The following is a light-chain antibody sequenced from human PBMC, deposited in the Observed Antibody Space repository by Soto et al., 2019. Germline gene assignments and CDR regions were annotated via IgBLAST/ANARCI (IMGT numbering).Light chain of an antibody. V-gene: IGKV2D-29*01. CDR2: EIP. CDR1: QSLLHTDGKTY. Sequence: DIVMTQTPLSLSVTPGQPASVSCKSSQSLLHTDGKTYLFCNRRKPAQPPQLLIYEIPNGFSGVPDRFSGSGSGTDFTLKISRVEAEDVGVYYCMQSVELPITFGGGTKVEIK. CDR3: MQSVELPIT. J-gene: IGKJ4*01.